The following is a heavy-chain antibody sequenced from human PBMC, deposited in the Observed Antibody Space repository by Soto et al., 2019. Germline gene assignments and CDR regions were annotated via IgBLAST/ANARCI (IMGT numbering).Heavy chain of an antibody. CDR3: ARRLQWQLRPLDS. CDR1: GFTFSDYY. J-gene: IGHJ4*02. CDR2: INTLSSAI. V-gene: IGHV3-11*01. D-gene: IGHD6-19*01. Sequence: GALRLSCAGSGFTFSDYYMTWIRQAPGKGLEWVSYINTLSSAIYYADSVKGRFTISRDNAKNSLYLQMNSLRAEDTAVYYCARRLQWQLRPLDSWGRGTLVTVSS.